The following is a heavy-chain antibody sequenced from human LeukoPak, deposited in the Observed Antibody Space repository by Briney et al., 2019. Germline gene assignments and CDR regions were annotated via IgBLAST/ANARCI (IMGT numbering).Heavy chain of an antibody. V-gene: IGHV5-10-1*01. CDR2: IDPSDSYT. CDR3: AKIATTGGYFDY. J-gene: IGHJ4*02. D-gene: IGHD6-13*01. Sequence: GESLKISCKGSGYSFTSYWIGWMRQMPGKGLEWMGRIDPSDSYTNYRPSFQGHVTISADKSISTAYLQWSSLKASDTAMYYCAKIATTGGYFDYWGQGTLVTVSS. CDR1: GYSFTSYW.